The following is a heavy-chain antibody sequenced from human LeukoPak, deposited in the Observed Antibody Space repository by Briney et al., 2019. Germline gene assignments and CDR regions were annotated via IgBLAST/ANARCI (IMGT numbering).Heavy chain of an antibody. D-gene: IGHD1-14*01. J-gene: IGHJ5*02. Sequence: GGSLRLSCAASGFTVSSNYMSWVRQAPGKGLEWVSVIYSGGSTYYADSVKGRFTISRDNSKNTLYLQMSSLRAEDTAVYYCARDLRKFWFDPWGQGTLVTVSS. CDR3: ARDLRKFWFDP. V-gene: IGHV3-53*01. CDR1: GFTVSSNY. CDR2: IYSGGST.